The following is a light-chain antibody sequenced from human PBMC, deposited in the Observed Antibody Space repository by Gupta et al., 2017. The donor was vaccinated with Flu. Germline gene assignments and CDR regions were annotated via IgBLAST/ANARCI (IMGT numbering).Light chain of an antibody. CDR2: QDS. V-gene: IGLV3-1*01. J-gene: IGLJ1*01. CDR1: KLEDKS. CDR3: QAWDSSTYV. Sequence: SYQLTHPPSLSLSPGQTPSITSFGAKLEDKSACCFQQKPGQSPVMVIYQDSKRPSGIPGRFARSNSANTATLTLRGTQAMNEADYYCQAWDSSTYVFGTGTKVTVL.